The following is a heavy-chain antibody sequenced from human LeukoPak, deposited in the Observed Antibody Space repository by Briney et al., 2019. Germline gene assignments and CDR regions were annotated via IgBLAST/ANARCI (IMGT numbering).Heavy chain of an antibody. D-gene: IGHD2-21*02. Sequence: GASVKVSCKASGGTFSSYAISWVRQAPGQGLEWMGGIIPIFGTANYAQKFQGRVTITADESTSTACMELSSLRSEDTAVYYCARPQLTASEYYYYYGMDVWGQGTTVTVSS. CDR2: IIPIFGTA. J-gene: IGHJ6*02. CDR3: ARPQLTASEYYYYYGMDV. CDR1: GGTFSSYA. V-gene: IGHV1-69*13.